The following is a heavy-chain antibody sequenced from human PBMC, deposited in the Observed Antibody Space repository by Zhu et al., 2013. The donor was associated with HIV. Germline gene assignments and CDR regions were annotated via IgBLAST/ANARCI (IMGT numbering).Heavy chain of an antibody. CDR2: INPNSGGT. J-gene: IGHJ6*02. CDR3: ARDQYYDSMGGGYYYGMDV. V-gene: IGHV1-2*04. Sequence: QVQLVQSGAEVKKPGASVKVSCKASGYTFTGYYMHWVRQAPGQGLEWMGWINPNSGGTNYAQKFQGWVTMTRDTSISTAYMELSRLRSDDTAVYYCARDQYYDSMGGGYYYGMDVWGQGTTVTGLL. D-gene: IGHD3-22*01. CDR1: GYTFTGYY.